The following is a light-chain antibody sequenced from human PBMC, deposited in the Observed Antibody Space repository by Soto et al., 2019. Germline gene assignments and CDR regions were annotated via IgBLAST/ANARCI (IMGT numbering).Light chain of an antibody. Sequence: EIVLTQSPGTLSLSPGERATLACRASQSVSSVYLAWYQQKPGQAPRLLIFGPATRATGIPDRLSGSGSGTDFTPTISRLEPENFAVYYCQQYGSSPTFGGGTKVEIK. V-gene: IGKV3-20*01. CDR1: QSVSSVY. J-gene: IGKJ4*01. CDR3: QQYGSSPT. CDR2: GPA.